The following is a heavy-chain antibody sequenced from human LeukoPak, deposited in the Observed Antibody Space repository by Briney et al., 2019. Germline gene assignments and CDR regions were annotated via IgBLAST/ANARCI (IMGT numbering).Heavy chain of an antibody. CDR3: AKDARRSSGWFFFDH. CDR1: GFAFSSQD. D-gene: IGHD6-19*01. Sequence: GGSLRLSCAASGFAFSSQDMGWVRQGPGKGLEWVSAISDSGDRTYYADSVKDRFTISRDNSKNTLFLQMNSLRAEDTAVYYCAKDARRSSGWFFFDHWGQGTLLTVSS. CDR2: ISDSGDRT. J-gene: IGHJ4*02. V-gene: IGHV3-23*01.